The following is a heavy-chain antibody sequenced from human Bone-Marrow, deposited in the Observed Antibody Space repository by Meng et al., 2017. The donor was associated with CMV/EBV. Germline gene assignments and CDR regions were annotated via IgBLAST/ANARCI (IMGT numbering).Heavy chain of an antibody. V-gene: IGHV1-69*05. CDR3: ARFGYSSSSSYDY. CDR2: IIPIFGTA. J-gene: IGHJ4*02. Sequence: SVKVSCKASGGTFSSYAISWVRQAPGQGLEWMGGIIPIFGTANYAQKFQGRVTITRNTSISTAYMELSSLRSEDTAVYYCARFGYSSSSSYDYWGQGTLVTVSS. CDR1: GGTFSSYA. D-gene: IGHD6-6*01.